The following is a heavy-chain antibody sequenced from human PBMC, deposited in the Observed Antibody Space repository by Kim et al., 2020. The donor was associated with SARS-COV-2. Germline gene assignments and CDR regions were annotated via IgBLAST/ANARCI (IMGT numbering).Heavy chain of an antibody. D-gene: IGHD2-2*01. CDR2: ISYDGSNK. J-gene: IGHJ6*02. CDR3: ARTHCSSTSCFYYYYGMDV. V-gene: IGHV3-30*04. CDR1: GFTFSSYA. Sequence: GGSLRLSCAASGFTFSSYAIHWVRQAPGKGLEWVAVISYDGSNKYYADSVKGRFTISRDNSKNTLYLQMNSLRAEDTAVYYCARTHCSSTSCFYYYYGMDVWGQGTTVTVSS.